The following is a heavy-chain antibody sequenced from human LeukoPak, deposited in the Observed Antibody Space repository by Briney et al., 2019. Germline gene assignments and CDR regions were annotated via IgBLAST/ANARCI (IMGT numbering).Heavy chain of an antibody. D-gene: IGHD2-8*01. CDR1: GFTFGGFT. CDR2: IRSKTDNYAT. V-gene: IGHV3-73*01. J-gene: IGHJ6*02. CDR3: AGHGTFTNYYYTMDV. Sequence: GGSLRLSCGTSGFTFGGFTMHWVRQASGKGLEWVGRIRSKTDNYATSYAASVKGRFTISRDDSKNTAYLQMNSLEIEDTAVYFCAGHGTFTNYYYTMDVWGQGTTVTVPS.